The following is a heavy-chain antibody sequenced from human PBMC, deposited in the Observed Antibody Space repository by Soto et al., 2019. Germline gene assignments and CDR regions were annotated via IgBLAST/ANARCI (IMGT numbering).Heavy chain of an antibody. J-gene: IGHJ4*02. D-gene: IGHD3-22*01. CDR3: ARLGGYVSVGYYYLWDS. Sequence: QLQLQESGPGLVKPSETLSLTCRVSDGYMNSDSSYGGWIRQPPGKGMEWIGVINHSGSTYHNLSLKGRVTMSVDASRNQFSLKLTSMPAADTAVYYCARLGGYVSVGYYYLWDSWGQGTLVTVSS. CDR1: DGYMNSDSSY. V-gene: IGHV4-39*01. CDR2: INHSGST.